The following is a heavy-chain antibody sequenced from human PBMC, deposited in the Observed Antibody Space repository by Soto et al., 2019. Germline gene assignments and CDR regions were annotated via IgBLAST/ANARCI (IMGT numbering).Heavy chain of an antibody. CDR3: EKARCTTSNCYVPDY. CDR1: GFSFSTYT. CDR2: ISGSGGSP. Sequence: EVQLLESGGGLVQPGGSLRLSCAASGFSFSTYTMSWVRRAPGKGLEWVSDISGSGGSPSYADSVQCRFTISRDNPKKTLYLQMNSLRAEATAVYYWEKARCTTSNCYVPDYWGQGTLVTVSS. J-gene: IGHJ4*02. V-gene: IGHV3-23*01. D-gene: IGHD2-8*01.